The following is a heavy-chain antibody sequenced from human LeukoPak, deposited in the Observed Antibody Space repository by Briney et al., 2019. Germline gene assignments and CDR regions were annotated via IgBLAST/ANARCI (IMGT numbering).Heavy chain of an antibody. V-gene: IGHV4-34*01. J-gene: IGHJ6*02. Sequence: SETLSLTCAVYGGSFSGYYWSWIRQPPGKGLEWIGEINHSGSTNYNPSLKSRVTISVDTSKNQFSLKLSSVTAADTAAYYCARDRSITIFGVVIVSRSGMDVWGQGTTVTVSS. CDR1: GGSFSGYY. CDR3: ARDRSITIFGVVIVSRSGMDV. CDR2: INHSGST. D-gene: IGHD3-3*01.